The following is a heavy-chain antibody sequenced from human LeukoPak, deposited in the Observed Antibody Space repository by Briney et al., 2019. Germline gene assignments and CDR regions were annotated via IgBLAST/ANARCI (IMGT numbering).Heavy chain of an antibody. CDR2: IYYSGST. CDR1: GGSISSGGYY. Sequence: SETLSLTCTVSGGSISSGGYYWSWIRQPPGKGLEWIGYIYYSGSTNYIPSLKSRITISVDKPKNQFSLRLNSVTAADTAVYFCARMVRGVISKWFDPWGQGILVTVSS. J-gene: IGHJ5*02. CDR3: ARMVRGVISKWFDP. D-gene: IGHD3-10*01. V-gene: IGHV4-30-4*01.